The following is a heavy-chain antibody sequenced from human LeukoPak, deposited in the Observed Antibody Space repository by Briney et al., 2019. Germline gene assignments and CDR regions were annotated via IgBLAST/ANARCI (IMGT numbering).Heavy chain of an antibody. Sequence: PSETLSLTCTVSGGSVSTGTYYWSWIRQPPGKGLERIAYIYYSGSTNYNPSLMGRVTISVDTSKNQFSLKLRSVTAADTAVYYCARDLWVLQSAFDLWGQGTMVTVSS. V-gene: IGHV4-61*01. CDR1: GGSVSTGTYY. CDR3: ARDLWVLQSAFDL. D-gene: IGHD4-11*01. J-gene: IGHJ3*01. CDR2: IYYSGST.